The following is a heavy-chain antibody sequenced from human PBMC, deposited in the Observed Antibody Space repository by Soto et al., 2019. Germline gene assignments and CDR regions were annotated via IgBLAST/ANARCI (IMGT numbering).Heavy chain of an antibody. D-gene: IGHD2-21*01. CDR2: IYSGNT. Sequence: PSETLSLTCTISGGSISGYYWTWIRQSPGKGLEYIGYIYSGNTNYNPSLNSRVTISVDTSKNQFSLKLSSVNTADTAIYYCTRGGDPYKTGHWGQGTLVTVSS. V-gene: IGHV4-59*01. J-gene: IGHJ4*02. CDR3: TRGGDPYKTGH. CDR1: GGSISGYY.